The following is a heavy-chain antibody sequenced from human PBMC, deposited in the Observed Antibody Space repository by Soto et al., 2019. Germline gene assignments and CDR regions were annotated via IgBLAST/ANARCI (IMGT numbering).Heavy chain of an antibody. J-gene: IGHJ3*02. CDR2: ISTSGGST. D-gene: IGHD2-2*01. CDR1: GFTFSTYG. V-gene: IGHV3-23*01. Sequence: EVQLLESGGGLVQPGGSLRLSCAASGFTFSTYGMSWVRQAPGKGLEWVSGISTSGGSTFYADSVKGRFTISRDNSKNTLYLQTNGLRAEDTAVYHCAKGYRVEVVYDAFDMWGQGTMVTVSS. CDR3: AKGYRVEVVYDAFDM.